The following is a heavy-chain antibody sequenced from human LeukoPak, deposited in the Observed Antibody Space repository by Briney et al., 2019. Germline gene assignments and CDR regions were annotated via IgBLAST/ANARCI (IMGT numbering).Heavy chain of an antibody. CDR1: GFTFGSYA. CDR3: AKDRLLEWLLSSLATYAFDI. V-gene: IGHV3-23*01. CDR2: ISGSGGST. J-gene: IGHJ3*02. Sequence: PGGSLRLSCAASGFTFGSYAMSWVRQAPGKGLEWVSAISGSGGSTYYADSVKGRFTISRDNSKNTLYLQMNSLRAEDTAVYYCAKDRLLEWLLSSLATYAFDIWGQGTMVSVSS. D-gene: IGHD3-3*01.